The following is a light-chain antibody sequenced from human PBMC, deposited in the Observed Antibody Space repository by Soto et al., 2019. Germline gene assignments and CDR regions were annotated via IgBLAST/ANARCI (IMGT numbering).Light chain of an antibody. CDR3: QRYDSLPPT. Sequence: DIQMTQSPSSLSASVGDRVTITCQASHDINKYLNWYQEKPGKAPKLLIYDASNLQTGVPSRFSGSGSVTHFTFPISSLQPEDIATYYCQRYDSLPPTFGQGTRLDIK. J-gene: IGKJ5*01. CDR2: DAS. CDR1: HDINKY. V-gene: IGKV1-33*01.